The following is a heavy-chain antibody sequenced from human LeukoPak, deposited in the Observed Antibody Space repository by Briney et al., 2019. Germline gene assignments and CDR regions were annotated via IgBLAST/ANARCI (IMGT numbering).Heavy chain of an antibody. CDR1: GGSISSSSYY. CDR2: IYYSGST. CDR3: ARHGAYHGSGSYYTPTENHFDY. V-gene: IGHV4-39*01. Sequence: PSETLSLTCTVSGGSISSSSYYWGWIRQPPGKGLEWIGSIYYSGSTYYNPSLKSRVTISVDTSKNQFSLKLSSVTAADTAVYYCARHGAYHGSGSYYTPTENHFDYWGQGTLVTVSS. D-gene: IGHD3-10*01. J-gene: IGHJ4*02.